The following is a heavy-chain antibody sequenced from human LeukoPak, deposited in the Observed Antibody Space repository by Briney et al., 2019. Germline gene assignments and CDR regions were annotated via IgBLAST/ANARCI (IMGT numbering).Heavy chain of an antibody. CDR1: GFTFSSSG. CDR3: AKVSGGYSYGYFDY. V-gene: IGHV3-30*02. D-gene: IGHD5-18*01. J-gene: IGHJ4*02. Sequence: GGSLRLSCAASGFTFSSSGMHWVRQAPGKGLEWVAFIRYDGSNKYYSDSVKGRFTISRDNSKNTLYLQMNSLRAEDTAVYYCAKVSGGYSYGYFDYWGQGTLVTVSS. CDR2: IRYDGSNK.